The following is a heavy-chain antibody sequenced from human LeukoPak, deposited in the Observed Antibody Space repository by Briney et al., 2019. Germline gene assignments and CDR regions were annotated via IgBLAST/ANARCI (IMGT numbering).Heavy chain of an antibody. CDR3: AKTWCDTAMGCRWYFDL. CDR1: GFTFSSYE. J-gene: IGHJ2*01. D-gene: IGHD5-18*01. Sequence: GGSLRLSCAASGFTFSSYETNWVRQAPGKGLEWVSYISSSGSTIYYADSAKGRFTISRDNAKNSLYLQMNSLRAEDTAVYYCAKTWCDTAMGCRWYFDLWGRGTLVTVSS. V-gene: IGHV3-48*03. CDR2: ISSSGSTI.